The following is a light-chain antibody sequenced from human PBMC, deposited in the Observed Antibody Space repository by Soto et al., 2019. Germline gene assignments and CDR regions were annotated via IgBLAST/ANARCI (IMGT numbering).Light chain of an antibody. Sequence: VLTQPASVSGSPGQSITISCTGTSSDVGGSKYVSWYQQHPGKAPKLIIYDVSDRPSGISDRFSGSKSGNTASLTISGLQTEDEADYYCGSYTSSSTMVFGGGTKVTVL. J-gene: IGLJ2*01. V-gene: IGLV2-14*03. CDR2: DVS. CDR1: SSDVGGSKY. CDR3: GSYTSSSTMV.